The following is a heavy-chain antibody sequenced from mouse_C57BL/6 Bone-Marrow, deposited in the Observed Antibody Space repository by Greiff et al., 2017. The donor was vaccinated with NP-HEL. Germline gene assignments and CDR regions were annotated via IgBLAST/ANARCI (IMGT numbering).Heavy chain of an antibody. D-gene: IGHD1-1*01. V-gene: IGHV1-66*01. CDR3: ARNYGSFDY. Sequence: VQLQQSGPELVKPGASVRISCKASGYSFPGSYINWVKQRPGRGLEWIGWIYPGSGNTKYNEKFKGKATLTADTSSSTAYMQLSSLTSEDSAVYYCARNYGSFDYWGQGTTLTVSS. J-gene: IGHJ2*01. CDR1: GYSFPGSY. CDR2: IYPGSGNT.